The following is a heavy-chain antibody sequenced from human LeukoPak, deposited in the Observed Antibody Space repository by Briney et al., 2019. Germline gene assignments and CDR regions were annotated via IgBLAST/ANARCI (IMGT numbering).Heavy chain of an antibody. CDR3: ARVGYCSSTSCYQGWFNP. D-gene: IGHD2-2*01. V-gene: IGHV3-33*08. CDR2: IWYDGSNK. J-gene: IGHJ5*02. CDR1: GFTFSSYG. Sequence: AGRSLRLSCAASGFTFSSYGMHWVRQAPGKGLEWVAVIWYDGSNKYYADSVKGRFTISRDNSKNTLYLQMNSLRAEDTAVYYCARVGYCSSTSCYQGWFNPWGQGTLVTVSS.